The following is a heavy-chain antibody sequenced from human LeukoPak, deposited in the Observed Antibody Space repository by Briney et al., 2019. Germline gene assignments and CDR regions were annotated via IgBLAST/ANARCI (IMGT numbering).Heavy chain of an antibody. CDR3: ARVRMVRGPSLGY. V-gene: IGHV1-3*01. J-gene: IGHJ4*02. D-gene: IGHD3-10*01. Sequence: ASVKVSCKASGYTFTSYAMHWVRQAPGQRLEWMGWINAGNGNTKYSQKFQGRVTITRDTSASTAYMELSSLRSEDTAVYYCARVRMVRGPSLGYWGQGTLVTVS. CDR2: INAGNGNT. CDR1: GYTFTSYA.